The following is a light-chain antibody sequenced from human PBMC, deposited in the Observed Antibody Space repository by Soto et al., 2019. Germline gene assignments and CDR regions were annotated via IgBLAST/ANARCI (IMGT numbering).Light chain of an antibody. V-gene: IGLV2-14*01. CDR3: SSYTSSSLCVV. CDR2: DVS. J-gene: IGLJ2*01. CDR1: SSDVGGYNY. Sequence: QSALTQPASVSGSPGQSITISCTGTSSDVGGYNYVSWYQQHPGKAPKLMIYDVSNLPSGVSNRFSGSKSGNTASRTISGVQAEDEADYYCSSYTSSSLCVVFGGGTKLTVL.